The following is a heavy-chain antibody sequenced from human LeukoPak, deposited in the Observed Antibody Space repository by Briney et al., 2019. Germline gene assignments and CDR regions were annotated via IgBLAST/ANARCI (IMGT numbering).Heavy chain of an antibody. J-gene: IGHJ3*02. CDR3: ARSMSSAFDI. Sequence: GGSLRLSCAASEFTFSSYWVSWVRQAPGKGLEWVANIKQDGSEKYYVDSVKGRFTISRDNAKNSLYLQMNSLSADDTAVYYCARSMSSAFDIWGQGTMVTVSS. D-gene: IGHD2/OR15-2a*01. CDR1: EFTFSSYW. V-gene: IGHV3-7*05. CDR2: IKQDGSEK.